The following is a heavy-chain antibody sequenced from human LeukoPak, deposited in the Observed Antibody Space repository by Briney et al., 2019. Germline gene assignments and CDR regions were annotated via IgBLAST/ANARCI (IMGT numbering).Heavy chain of an antibody. V-gene: IGHV4-4*07. D-gene: IGHD3-16*01. Sequence: SETLSFNCSVAAGTISSFYWSWLRHAAGHELEWIGRLYTSGTTNYKPSLKSRVTMSVDTSKNQFSLKLSSVTAADTAVYYCARDLGGWFDPWGQGTLVTVSA. CDR1: AGTISSFY. CDR3: ARDLGGWFDP. J-gene: IGHJ5*02. CDR2: LYTSGTT.